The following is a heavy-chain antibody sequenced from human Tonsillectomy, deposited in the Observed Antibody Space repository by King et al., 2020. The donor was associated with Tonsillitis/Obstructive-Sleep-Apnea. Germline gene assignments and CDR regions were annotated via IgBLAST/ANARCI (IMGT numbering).Heavy chain of an antibody. CDR2: IYYSGST. CDR3: ASSPITMVQGVYRY. J-gene: IGHJ4*02. D-gene: IGHD3-10*01. Sequence: QLQESGPGLVKPSETLSLTCTVSGGSISSSSYYWGWIRQPPGKGLEWIGSIYYSGSTYYNPSLKSRVTISVDTSKNQFSLKLSSVTAADTAVYYCASSPITMVQGVYRYWGQGTLVTVSS. CDR1: GGSISSSSYY. V-gene: IGHV4-39*01.